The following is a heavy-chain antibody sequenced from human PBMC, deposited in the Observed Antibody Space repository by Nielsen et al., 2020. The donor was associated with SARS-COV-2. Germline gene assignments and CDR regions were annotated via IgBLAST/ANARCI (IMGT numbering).Heavy chain of an antibody. CDR3: ARSPSGRDGGGWGYFDY. J-gene: IGHJ4*02. D-gene: IGHD6-19*01. CDR1: GVTFRNYD. CDR2: LSHDESRR. V-gene: IGHV3-30*03. Sequence: GESLKISCVVSGVTFRNYDMHWVRQVPGQGLEWVAALSHDESRRFFADSVKGRFTISRDNSKNTLFLEMNSLTAEDTAVYYCARSPSGRDGGGWGYFDYWGQGTLVTVSS.